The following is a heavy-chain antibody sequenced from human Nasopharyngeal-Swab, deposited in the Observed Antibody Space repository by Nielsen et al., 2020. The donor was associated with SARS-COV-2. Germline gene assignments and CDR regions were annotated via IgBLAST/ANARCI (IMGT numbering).Heavy chain of an antibody. Sequence: GGSLRLSCAASGFTFSSYAMHWVRQAPGKGLGWVAVISYDGSNKYYADSVKGRFTISRDNSKNTLYLQMNSLRAEDTAVYYCASNLIQGFDYWGQGTLVTVSS. CDR1: GFTFSSYA. V-gene: IGHV3-30-3*01. CDR2: ISYDGSNK. J-gene: IGHJ4*02. CDR3: ASNLIQGFDY. D-gene: IGHD2-8*01.